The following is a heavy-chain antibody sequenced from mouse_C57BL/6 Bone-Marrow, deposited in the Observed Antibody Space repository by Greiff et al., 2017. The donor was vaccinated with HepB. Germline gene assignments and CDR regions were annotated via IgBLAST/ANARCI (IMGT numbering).Heavy chain of an antibody. CDR3: TTLSMDY. Sequence: VQLQQSGAELVRPGASVKLSCTASGFNIKDDYMHWVKQRPEQGLEWIGWIDPENGDTEYASKFQGKATITADPSSNTAYLQLSSLTSEDTAVYYCTTLSMDYWGQGTSVTVSS. V-gene: IGHV14-4*01. J-gene: IGHJ4*01. CDR2: IDPENGDT. CDR1: GFNIKDDY.